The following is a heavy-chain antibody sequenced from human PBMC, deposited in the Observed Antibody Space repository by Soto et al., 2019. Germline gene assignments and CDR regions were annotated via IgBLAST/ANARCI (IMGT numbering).Heavy chain of an antibody. CDR3: ATEGRECY. Sequence: GGSLRLSCAASGLTFSSYWMSWVREAPGKGLEWVANIKEDVSEKYYVDSVKGRFTISRDNAKNSLYLQMNSRRAEDTALYYCATEGRECYWGHGTLVTVAS. CDR1: GLTFSSYW. V-gene: IGHV3-7*03. CDR2: IKEDVSEK. J-gene: IGHJ4*01. D-gene: IGHD3-3*01.